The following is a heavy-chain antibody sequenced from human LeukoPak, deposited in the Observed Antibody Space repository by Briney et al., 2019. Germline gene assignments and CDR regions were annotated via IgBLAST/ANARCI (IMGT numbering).Heavy chain of an antibody. D-gene: IGHD2-2*01. CDR2: IYYSGST. CDR1: SGSISSGYYY. J-gene: IGHJ4*02. V-gene: IGHV4-39*01. Sequence: PSETLSLTCTVSSGSISSGYYYWGWIRQPPGKGLEWIGSIYYSGSTYYNPSLKSRVAFSVDTSKNQFSLKLSSVTAADTAVYYCARSYCSSVSCRSVGYVDYWGQGTLVTVSS. CDR3: ARSYCSSVSCRSVGYVDY.